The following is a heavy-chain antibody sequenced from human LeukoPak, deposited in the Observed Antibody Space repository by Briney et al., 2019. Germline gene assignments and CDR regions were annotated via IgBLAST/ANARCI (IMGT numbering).Heavy chain of an antibody. V-gene: IGHV3-7*01. CDR1: GFTFSSYW. Sequence: GGSLRLSCAASGFTFSSYWMSWVRQAPGKGLEWVANIKQDGSEKYYVDSVRGRFAISRDSGKNALYLQMNSLRAEDTAVYYCAREGKDDYGDYGASDIWGQGTMVTVSS. D-gene: IGHD4-17*01. J-gene: IGHJ3*02. CDR2: IKQDGSEK. CDR3: AREGKDDYGDYGASDI.